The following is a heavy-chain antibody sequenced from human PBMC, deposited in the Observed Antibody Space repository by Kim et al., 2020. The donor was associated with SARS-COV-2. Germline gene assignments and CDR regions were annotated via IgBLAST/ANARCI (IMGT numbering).Heavy chain of an antibody. J-gene: IGHJ4*02. V-gene: IGHV3-30-3*01. CDR3: ARDATSDPNDLDY. CDR1: GFIFSNYA. CDR2: ISEDGSNE. D-gene: IGHD1-1*01. Sequence: GGSLRLSCAASGFIFSNYAIHWVRQAPGKGLECVGVISEDGSNEYYADSVKGRFTISRDNSKNTMYLQMTSLRTEDTAVYYCARDATSDPNDLDYWGQGTLVTVSS.